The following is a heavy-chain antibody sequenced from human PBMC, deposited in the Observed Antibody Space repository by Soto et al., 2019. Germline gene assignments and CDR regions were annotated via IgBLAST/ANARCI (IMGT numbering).Heavy chain of an antibody. CDR1: GFNVNSYW. V-gene: IGHV3-7*02. CDR2: MNHDGSLI. CDR3: AKYSGSYSFES. Sequence: GGSLRLSCAASGFNVNSYWMSWVRQAPGKGLEWVTNMNHDGSLIYYLDSVKGRFTISRDNDKNLLFLQMNSLRAEDTAVYYCAKYSGSYSFESWGQGALVTVSS. D-gene: IGHD1-26*01. J-gene: IGHJ4*02.